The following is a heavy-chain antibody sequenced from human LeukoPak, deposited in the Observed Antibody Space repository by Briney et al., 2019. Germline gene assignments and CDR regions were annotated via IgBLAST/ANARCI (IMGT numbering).Heavy chain of an antibody. J-gene: IGHJ4*02. V-gene: IGHV4-39*01. D-gene: IGHD3-3*01. CDR1: GDSISSSSYY. Sequence: SQTLSLTCAVSGDSISSSSYYWGWIRQPPGKGLEWIGSIYYSGSTYYNPSLKSRVTISVDTSKNQFSLKLSSVTAADTAVYSCASRDFWSGYPKFDYWGQGTLVTVSS. CDR3: ASRDFWSGYPKFDY. CDR2: IYYSGST.